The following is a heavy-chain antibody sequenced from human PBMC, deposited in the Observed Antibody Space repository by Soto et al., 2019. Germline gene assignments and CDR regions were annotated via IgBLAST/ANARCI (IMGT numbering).Heavy chain of an antibody. D-gene: IGHD6-19*01. CDR1: GFSLTTSGMC. V-gene: IGHV2-70*20. Sequence: SGPTLVNPTQTLTLTCTFSGFSLTTSGMCVSWVRQPPGKAPEWLALINWGDDKYYTASLKTRLTIARDTSKNQVVLTVTNMDPVDTATYSCVRTAYSSGWYGYLGMDVWGQGTTVTVSS. CDR3: VRTAYSSGWYGYLGMDV. CDR2: INWGDDK. J-gene: IGHJ6*02.